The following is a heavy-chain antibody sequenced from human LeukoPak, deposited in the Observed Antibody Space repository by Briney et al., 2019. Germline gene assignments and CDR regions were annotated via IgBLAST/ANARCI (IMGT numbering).Heavy chain of an antibody. Sequence: GGSPRLSCAASGFTFSSYSMNWVRQAPGKGLEWVSFITSSSSAIHYADSVTGRFIISRDNDKNSLYLQMNSLRAEDTAVYYCARDRPGSGWYYFDSWGQGTLVTVSS. V-gene: IGHV3-48*01. J-gene: IGHJ4*02. CDR2: ITSSSSAI. CDR1: GFTFSSYS. D-gene: IGHD6-19*01. CDR3: ARDRPGSGWYYFDS.